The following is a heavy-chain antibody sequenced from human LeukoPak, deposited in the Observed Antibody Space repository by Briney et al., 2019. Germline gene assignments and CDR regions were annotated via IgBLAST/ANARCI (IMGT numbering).Heavy chain of an antibody. CDR2: ITGSGGST. J-gene: IGHJ4*02. CDR1: GFTFSSYV. CDR3: AKGSAAARPYYFDY. V-gene: IGHV3-23*01. D-gene: IGHD6-6*01. Sequence: GGSLRLSCAASGFTFSSYVMSWVRQAQGRGLEWVSAITGSGGSTYYADSVKGRFTISRDNSKNTLYLQVNNLRAEDTAVYYCAKGSAAARPYYFDYWGQGTLVTVSS.